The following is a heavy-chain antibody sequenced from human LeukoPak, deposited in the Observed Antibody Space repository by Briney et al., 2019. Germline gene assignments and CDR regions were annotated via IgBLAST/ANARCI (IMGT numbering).Heavy chain of an antibody. D-gene: IGHD5-18*01. CDR2: ISAYNGNT. Sequence: ASVKVSCKASGYTFTSYGISWVRQAPGQGLEWMGWISAYNGNTNYAQKLQGRVTMTTDTSTSTAYMELRSLRSDDTAVYYCARDRSPRGYSYGYGTFGYWGQGTLVTVSS. J-gene: IGHJ4*02. CDR1: GYTFTSYG. CDR3: ARDRSPRGYSYGYGTFGY. V-gene: IGHV1-18*01.